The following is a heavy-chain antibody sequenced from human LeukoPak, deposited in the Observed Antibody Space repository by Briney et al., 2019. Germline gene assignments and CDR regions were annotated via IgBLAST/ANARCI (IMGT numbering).Heavy chain of an antibody. CDR3: TRLSGGNSDSYYYALDV. V-gene: IGHV3-73*01. D-gene: IGHD4-23*01. CDR1: GFTFSGYA. Sequence: PGGSLRLSCAASGFTFSGYAIHWIRQASGKGLEWVARIKTKAETNATASVASVKDTFTISRDDSKNTAYLKMDSLKTEDTAMYYCTRLSGGNSDSYYYALDVWGQGTTVTVSS. CDR2: IKTKAETNAT. J-gene: IGHJ6*02.